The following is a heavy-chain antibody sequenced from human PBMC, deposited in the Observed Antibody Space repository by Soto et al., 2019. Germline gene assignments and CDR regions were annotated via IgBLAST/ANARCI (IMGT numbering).Heavy chain of an antibody. CDR2: IYYSGST. Sequence: SATLSLTGTGSGGSISSSSYYCGWIRQPPGKGLEWIGSIYYSGSTYYNPSLKSRVTISVDTSKNQFSLKLSSVTAADTAVYYCASVDTAMALGYWGQGTLVTVSS. CDR3: ASVDTAMALGY. J-gene: IGHJ4*02. V-gene: IGHV4-39*01. D-gene: IGHD5-18*01. CDR1: GGSISSSSYY.